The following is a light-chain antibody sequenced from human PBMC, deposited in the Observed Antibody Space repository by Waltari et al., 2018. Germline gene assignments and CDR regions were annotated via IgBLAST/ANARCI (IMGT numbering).Light chain of an antibody. Sequence: DIQMTQSPSTLSASVGDSVTFTCRASQSISSWLAWYQQKPGKAPKLLIYKASSLESGVPSRFSGSRSGTEFTLTISSLQPDDFATYYCQQYNSYPYTFGQGTKLEIK. J-gene: IGKJ2*01. CDR2: KAS. V-gene: IGKV1-5*03. CDR3: QQYNSYPYT. CDR1: QSISSW.